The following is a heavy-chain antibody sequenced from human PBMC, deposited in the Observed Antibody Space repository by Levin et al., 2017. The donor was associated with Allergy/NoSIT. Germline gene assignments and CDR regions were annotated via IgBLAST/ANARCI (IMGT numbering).Heavy chain of an antibody. CDR1: GGSISSSSYY. D-gene: IGHD2-15*01. J-gene: IGHJ4*02. CDR3: ARHPRGYYCSGGSCTFDY. CDR2: IYYSGST. Sequence: SETLSLTCTVSGGSISSSSYYWGWIRQPPGKGLEWIGSIYYSGSTYYNPSLKSRVTISVDTSKNQFSLKLSSVTAADTAVYYCARHPRGYYCSGGSCTFDYWGQGTLVTVSS. V-gene: IGHV4-39*01.